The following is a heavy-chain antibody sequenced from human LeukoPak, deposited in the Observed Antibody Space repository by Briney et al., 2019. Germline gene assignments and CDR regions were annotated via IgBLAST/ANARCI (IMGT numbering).Heavy chain of an antibody. CDR1: GYTFTSYG. J-gene: IGHJ3*02. V-gene: IGHV1-18*01. Sequence: ASVKVSCKASGYTFTSYGISWVRQAPGQGLEWMGWISAYNGNTNYAQKLQGRVTMTTDTSTSTAYMELRSLRSDDTAVYYCARDVCGGSCRDDAFDIWGQGTMVTVSS. CDR3: ARDVCGGSCRDDAFDI. CDR2: ISAYNGNT. D-gene: IGHD2-15*01.